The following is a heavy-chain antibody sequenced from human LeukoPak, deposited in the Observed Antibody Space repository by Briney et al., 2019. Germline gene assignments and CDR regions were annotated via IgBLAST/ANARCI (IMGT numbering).Heavy chain of an antibody. D-gene: IGHD6-19*01. CDR2: INPSGGST. Sequence: ASVKVSCKASGYTFTSYYMHWVRQAPGQGLERMGIINPSGGSTSYAQKFQGRVTMTRDMSTSTVYMELSSLRSEDTAVYYCARDESSSGWYLYYYYYMDVWGKGTTVTVSS. V-gene: IGHV1-46*01. J-gene: IGHJ6*03. CDR3: ARDESSSGWYLYYYYYMDV. CDR1: GYTFTSYY.